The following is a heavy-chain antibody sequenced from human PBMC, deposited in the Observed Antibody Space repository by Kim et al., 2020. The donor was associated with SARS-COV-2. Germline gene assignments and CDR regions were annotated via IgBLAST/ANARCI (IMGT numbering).Heavy chain of an antibody. J-gene: IGHJ6*02. D-gene: IGHD3-10*01. Sequence: ASVKVSCKASGYTFIDYYIHWVRQAPGQGLEWMGRINPNNGDTNYAQRFQGRVTMTRDTSINTAYMELSRLTSDDTVVYYCARDDYYHSLDVWGQGTTVTVSS. V-gene: IGHV1-2*05. CDR2: INPNNGDT. CDR1: GYTFIDYY. CDR3: ARDDYYHSLDV.